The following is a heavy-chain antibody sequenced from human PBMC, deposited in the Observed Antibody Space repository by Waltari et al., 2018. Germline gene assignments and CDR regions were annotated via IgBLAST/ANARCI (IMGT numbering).Heavy chain of an antibody. V-gene: IGHV1-2*02. J-gene: IGHJ6*03. D-gene: IGHD1-20*01. CDR2: INPRSGDT. Sequence: QVQLVQSGAEVKKPGASVKVSCKASGYTFSGYYIQWVRQAPGQGLEWMGWINPRSGDTKSSQKFQGRVTVTADTSISTAYMEVTGLRSDDTAVYYCGRGGISYDYYYYMEVWGRGTTVTVSS. CDR1: GYTFSGYY. CDR3: GRGGISYDYYYYMEV.